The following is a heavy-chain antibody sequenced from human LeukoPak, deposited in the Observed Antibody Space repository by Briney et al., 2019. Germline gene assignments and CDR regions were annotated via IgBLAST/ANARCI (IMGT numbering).Heavy chain of an antibody. J-gene: IGHJ4*02. D-gene: IGHD3-22*01. Sequence: QSGGSLRLSCAASGFTVSSNYMTWVRQAPGKGLEWVSVIYSGGSTYYADSVKGRFTISRDNSKNTVYLQMNSLRAEDTAVYYCAKKPASSGYYPFDYWGQGTLVTVSS. CDR2: IYSGGST. CDR3: AKKPASSGYYPFDY. CDR1: GFTVSSNY. V-gene: IGHV3-53*01.